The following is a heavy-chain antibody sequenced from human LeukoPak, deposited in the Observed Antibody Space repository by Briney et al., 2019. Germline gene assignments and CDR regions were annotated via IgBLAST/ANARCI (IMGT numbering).Heavy chain of an antibody. Sequence: GGSLRLSCAASGFTFSSYSVNWVRQAPGKRLEWVSSISSSSSYIYYADSVKGRFTISRDNAKNSLYLQMNSLRAEDTAVYYCARDTAMAFDYWGQGTLVTVSS. CDR2: ISSSSSYI. J-gene: IGHJ4*02. V-gene: IGHV3-21*01. CDR1: GFTFSSYS. CDR3: ARDTAMAFDY. D-gene: IGHD5-18*01.